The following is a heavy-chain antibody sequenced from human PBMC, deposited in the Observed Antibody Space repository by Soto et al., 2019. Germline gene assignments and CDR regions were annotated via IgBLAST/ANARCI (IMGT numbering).Heavy chain of an antibody. Sequence: HGESLKISCKGSGYNFRTSWIAWVRQLPGKGLEWMGITYPGDSDTRYNPAFQGQVTISVDESASTAYLQWSSLKASDTATYNCARGRFCTFGACYFYDHWGHGTQVTV. CDR2: TYPGDSDT. D-gene: IGHD2-8*01. V-gene: IGHV5-51*01. CDR1: GYNFRTSW. J-gene: IGHJ4*01. CDR3: ARGRFCTFGACYFYDH.